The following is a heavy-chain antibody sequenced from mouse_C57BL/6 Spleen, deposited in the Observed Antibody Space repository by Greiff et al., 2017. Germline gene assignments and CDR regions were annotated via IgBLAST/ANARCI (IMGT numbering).Heavy chain of an antibody. V-gene: IGHV1-82*01. CDR3: ARGGIYYGNYVAWFAY. CDR1: GYAFSSSW. D-gene: IGHD2-1*01. CDR2: ICPGDGDT. J-gene: IGHJ3*01. Sequence: VQLLQSGPELVKPGASVKISCTASGYAFSSSWMNWVQQRPGKGLEWIGRICPGDGDTNYNGKFKGQVTLTADKSASAAYMQLSRLTSEDSAVYFCARGGIYYGNYVAWFAYWGQGTLVTVSA.